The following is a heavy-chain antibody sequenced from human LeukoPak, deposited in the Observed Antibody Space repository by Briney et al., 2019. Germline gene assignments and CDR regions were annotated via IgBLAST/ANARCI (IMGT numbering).Heavy chain of an antibody. Sequence: SETLSLTCTVTGGSTTRYYWSWIRQPAGKGLEWIGRIYTSGSANYNPSLKSRVTMSVDTSKNQFSLRLSSVTAADTAVYYCARGAAQFDPWGQGTLVTVSS. CDR3: ARGAAQFDP. D-gene: IGHD2-15*01. V-gene: IGHV4-4*07. CDR2: IYTSGSA. CDR1: GGSTTRYY. J-gene: IGHJ5*02.